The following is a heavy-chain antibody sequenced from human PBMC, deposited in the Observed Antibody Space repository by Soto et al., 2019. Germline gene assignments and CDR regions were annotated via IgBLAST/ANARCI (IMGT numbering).Heavy chain of an antibody. CDR2: INSGNGYT. J-gene: IGHJ5*02. CDR1: GYTFSSYP. CDR3: ARDRGGYCSGGSCSEAWFDP. V-gene: IGHV1-3*05. Sequence: QVQLVQSGAEEKRPGASVKISCKASGYTFSSYPIHWVHQAPGHRLEWMGWINSGNGYTKYSQKFQARVSITRDTSASTAYMQLSSLRSEDTAVYYCARDRGGYCSGGSCSEAWFDPWGQGTLVTVSS. D-gene: IGHD2-15*01.